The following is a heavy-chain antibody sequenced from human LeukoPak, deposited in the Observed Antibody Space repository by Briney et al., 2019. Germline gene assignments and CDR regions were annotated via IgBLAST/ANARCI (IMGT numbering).Heavy chain of an antibody. V-gene: IGHV1-2*02. CDR1: GYTFTGYY. Sequence: GASVKVSCKASGYTFTGYYMHWVRQAPGQGLEWMGWINPNSGGTNYAQKFQGRVTMTRDTSISTAYMELSRLRSDDTAVYYCAREGSLEVVPAAMVNYWGQGTLVTVS. D-gene: IGHD2-2*01. J-gene: IGHJ4*02. CDR3: AREGSLEVVPAAMVNY. CDR2: INPNSGGT.